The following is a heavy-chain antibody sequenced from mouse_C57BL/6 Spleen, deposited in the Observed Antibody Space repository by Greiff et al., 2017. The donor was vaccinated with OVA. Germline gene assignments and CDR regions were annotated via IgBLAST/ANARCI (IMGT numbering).Heavy chain of an antibody. Sequence: QVQLQQSGAELVRPGASVTLSCKASGYTFTDYEMHWVKQTPVHGLEWIGAIDPETGGNAYNQKFKGKAILTADKSSSTAYMELRSLTSEDSAVYYCTRSGTGGYFDVWGTGTTVTVSS. V-gene: IGHV1-15*01. CDR3: TRSGTGGYFDV. CDR1: GYTFTDYE. CDR2: IDPETGGN. J-gene: IGHJ1*03. D-gene: IGHD4-1*01.